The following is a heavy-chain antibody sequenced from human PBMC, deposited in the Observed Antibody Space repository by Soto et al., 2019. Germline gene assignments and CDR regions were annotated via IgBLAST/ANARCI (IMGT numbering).Heavy chain of an antibody. CDR1: GFTFDDYA. V-gene: IGHV3-9*01. CDR2: ISWNSGSI. J-gene: IGHJ4*02. CDR3: AKESPRLYYFDY. Sequence: GGSLRLSCAASGFTFDDYAMHWVRQAPGKGLEWVSGISWNSGSIGYADSVKGRFTISRDNAKNSLYLQMNSLRAEDTALYYCAKESPRLYYFDYWGQGTLVTVSS.